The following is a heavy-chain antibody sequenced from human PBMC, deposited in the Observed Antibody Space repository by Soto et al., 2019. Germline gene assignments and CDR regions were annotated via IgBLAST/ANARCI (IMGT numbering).Heavy chain of an antibody. J-gene: IGHJ4*02. CDR3: AKSPLGYDSSGYAEF. Sequence: QVQLVASGGGVVQPGRSLRLSCVASGFTFSSHGMHWVRQTPDKRLEWVTVIAYDGSTRYYLDSVKGRFTVSRDNSKNTLYLQMNSLRAEDRAVYYCAKSPLGYDSSGYAEFWGQGTQVTVSS. CDR1: GFTFSSHG. D-gene: IGHD3-22*01. CDR2: IAYDGSTR. V-gene: IGHV3-30*18.